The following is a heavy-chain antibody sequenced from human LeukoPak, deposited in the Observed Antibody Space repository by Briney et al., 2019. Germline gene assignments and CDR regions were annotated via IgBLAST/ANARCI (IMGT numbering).Heavy chain of an antibody. J-gene: IGHJ4*01. CDR1: GFNFSDSR. CDR3: VRGDWYFES. D-gene: IGHD2-21*01. CDR2: VNRDGTEK. Sequence: GGSLRLSCVTSGFNFSDSRMTWVRQAPGKGLQWVANVNRDGTEKHFLDSVEGRFTISRDNAKKSLYLQMSSLRPQDTAVYFCVRGDWYFESWGHGTLVTVSS. V-gene: IGHV3-7*04.